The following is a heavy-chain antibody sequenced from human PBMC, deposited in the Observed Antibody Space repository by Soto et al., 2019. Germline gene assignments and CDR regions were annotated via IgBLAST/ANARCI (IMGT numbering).Heavy chain of an antibody. CDR2: IYYSGST. J-gene: IGHJ4*02. V-gene: IGHV4-31*03. CDR3: ARGGIVGATTVIDY. CDR1: GGSISSGGYY. D-gene: IGHD1-26*01. Sequence: SETLSLTCTVSGGSISSGGYYWSWIRQHPGKGLEWIGYIYYSGSTYYNPSLKSRVTISVDTSKNQFSLKLSSVTAADTAVYYCARGGIVGATTVIDYWGQGALVTVSS.